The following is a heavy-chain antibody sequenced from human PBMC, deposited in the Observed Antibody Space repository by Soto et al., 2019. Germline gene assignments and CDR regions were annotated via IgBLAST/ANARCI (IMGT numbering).Heavy chain of an antibody. CDR3: ARTLNGWQRIDY. V-gene: IGHV3-74*01. CDR2: INSEGSST. J-gene: IGHJ4*02. D-gene: IGHD5-12*01. CDR1: GFIFSNYW. Sequence: EVQLVESGGGLVQPGGSLRLSCAASGFIFSNYWMHWVRQVPGKGLVWVSHINSEGSSTDYADSVKGRFTISRDNAKNTLYLQLNSLRAEDTAVYYCARTLNGWQRIDYWGQGTLVTVSS.